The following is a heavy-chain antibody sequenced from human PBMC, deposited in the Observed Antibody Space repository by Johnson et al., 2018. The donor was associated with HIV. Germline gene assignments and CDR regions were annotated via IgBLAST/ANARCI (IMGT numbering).Heavy chain of an antibody. J-gene: IGHJ3*02. V-gene: IGHV3-66*01. CDR1: GFSVSSSY. CDR3: ARDDDYYDSSGPGAFDI. Sequence: VQLVESGGGLVQPGGSLRLSCAASGFSVSSSYMSWVRQAPGKGLEWVSVIYSGGSTFYTDSVKGSFTISRDNSRNTLYLKMNSLRVEDTAVYYCARDDDYYDSSGPGAFDIWGQGTMVTVSS. CDR2: IYSGGST. D-gene: IGHD3-22*01.